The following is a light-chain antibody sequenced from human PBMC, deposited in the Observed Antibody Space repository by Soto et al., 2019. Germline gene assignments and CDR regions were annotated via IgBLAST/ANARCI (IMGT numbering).Light chain of an antibody. CDR3: SSYTGSITPYV. CDR1: SANIGAAYN. Sequence: QSVLTQPPSVSGAPGQRVTISCTGSSANIGAAYNVDWYQQLPGTAPKLLIYGNNNRPSGVPARFSGSKSGTSASLAIAGLQAEDEGDYYCSSYTGSITPYVFGTGTKVTVL. J-gene: IGLJ1*01. V-gene: IGLV1-40*01. CDR2: GNN.